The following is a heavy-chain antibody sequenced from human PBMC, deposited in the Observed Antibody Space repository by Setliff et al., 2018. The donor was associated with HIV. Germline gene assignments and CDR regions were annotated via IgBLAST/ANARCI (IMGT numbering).Heavy chain of an antibody. V-gene: IGHV4-4*07. Sequence: SETLSLTCTVSGGSFSTYYWSWIRQPAGEGLEYIGRVHSTGTTIYNPSLKSRVTMSVDTSKNQLSLKLRSVTVADTAVYYCARARITMTGGRLEPYAFDRWGQGTKVTVSS. CDR3: ARARITMTGGRLEPYAFDR. CDR2: VHSTGTT. D-gene: IGHD3-22*01. CDR1: GGSFSTYY. J-gene: IGHJ3*01.